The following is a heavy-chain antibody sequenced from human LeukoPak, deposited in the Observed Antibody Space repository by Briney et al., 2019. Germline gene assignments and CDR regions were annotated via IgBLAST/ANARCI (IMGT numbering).Heavy chain of an antibody. CDR3: ARGGVAAKYYFDY. J-gene: IGHJ4*02. V-gene: IGHV4-59*11. CDR1: GGSISPLY. CDR2: IYYSGTT. D-gene: IGHD3-10*01. Sequence: SEALSLTCTVSGGSISPLYWGWIRQPPGKGLEFIGYIYYSGTTNYNPSLRSRVTLSVETSKNQCSLKLSSVTAADTAVYYCARGGVAAKYYFDYWGPGTLVTVSS.